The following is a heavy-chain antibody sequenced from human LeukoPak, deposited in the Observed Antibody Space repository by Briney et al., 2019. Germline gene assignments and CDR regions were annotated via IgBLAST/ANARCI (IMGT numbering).Heavy chain of an antibody. D-gene: IGHD1-26*01. CDR2: ISAYNGNT. CDR1: GYTFTSYG. CDR3: AREGRIVGATHWGYYYYMDV. Sequence: GASVKVSCKASGYTFTSYGISWVRQAPGQGLEWMGWISAYNGNTNYAQKLQGRVTMTTDTSTSTAYMELRSLRSDDTAVYYCAREGRIVGATHWGYYYYMDVWGKGTTVTVSS. J-gene: IGHJ6*03. V-gene: IGHV1-18*01.